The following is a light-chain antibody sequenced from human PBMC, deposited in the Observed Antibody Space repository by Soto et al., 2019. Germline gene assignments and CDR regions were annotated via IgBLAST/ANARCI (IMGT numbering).Light chain of an antibody. CDR3: SSYTSSSTLV. CDR1: SGDVGAYDF. V-gene: IGLV2-14*01. CDR2: DVS. J-gene: IGLJ1*01. Sequence: QSALTQPASVSGSPGQSITISCTGTSGDVGAYDFVSWYQHHPGKAPRLVIYDVSRRPAGASDRFSGSKSGSTASLTISSLQAEDEADYYCSSYTSSSTLVFGTGTKLTVL.